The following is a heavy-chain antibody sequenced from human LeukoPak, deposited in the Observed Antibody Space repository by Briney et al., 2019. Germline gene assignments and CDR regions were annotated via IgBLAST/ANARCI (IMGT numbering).Heavy chain of an antibody. J-gene: IGHJ4*02. D-gene: IGHD1-26*01. V-gene: IGHV3-21*01. CDR1: GFTFSIYS. Sequence: GGSLRLSCAASGFTFSIYSMNWVRQAPGKGLEWGSSITSNSSYIYYEDSVKGRLPISRDNAKNSLYLQMNSLRAEDTAVYYCARISIVGATNLDYGGQGPLVTVSS. CDR2: ITSNSSYI. CDR3: ARISIVGATNLDY.